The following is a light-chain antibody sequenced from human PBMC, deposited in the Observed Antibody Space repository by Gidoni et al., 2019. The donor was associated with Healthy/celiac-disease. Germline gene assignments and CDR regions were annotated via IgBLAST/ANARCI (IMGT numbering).Light chain of an antibody. J-gene: IGLJ2*01. CDR3: AAWDDSLSGVV. CDR1: SSNIGSNY. Sequence: TISCSGSSSNIGSNYVYWYQQLPGTAPKLLLSRNNRRPSGVPDRFSGSKSGTSASLAISGLRSEDEADYYCAAWDDSLSGVVFGGGTKLTVL. CDR2: RNN. V-gene: IGLV1-47*01.